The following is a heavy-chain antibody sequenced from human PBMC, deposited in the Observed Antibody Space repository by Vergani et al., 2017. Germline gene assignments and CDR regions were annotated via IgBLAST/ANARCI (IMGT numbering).Heavy chain of an antibody. CDR2: IYSSGST. D-gene: IGHD3-22*01. CDR1: GGSISSYY. CDR3: ARADDDSSGYYTPFDY. J-gene: IGHJ4*02. V-gene: IGHV4-4*07. Sequence: QVQLQESGPGLVKPSETLSLTCTVSGGSISSYYWSWIRQPAGKGLEWIGRIYSSGSTNYNPSLKSRVTMSVDTSKNQFSLKLSSVTAADTAVYYCARADDDSSGYYTPFDYWGQGTLVTVSS.